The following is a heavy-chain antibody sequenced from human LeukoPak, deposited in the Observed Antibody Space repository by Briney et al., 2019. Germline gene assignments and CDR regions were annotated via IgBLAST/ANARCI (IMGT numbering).Heavy chain of an antibody. CDR2: IKQDGSVK. CDR3: ARIGYTSSSFDY. CDR1: GFTFSSYA. J-gene: IGHJ4*02. Sequence: GGSLRLSCAASGFTFSSYAMSWVRQAPGKGLEWVANIKQDGSVKYYVDSVKGRSTVSRDNAKNSHHLQMNGLRAEDTAVYYRARIGYTSSSFDYWGQGTLVTVSS. V-gene: IGHV3-7*01. D-gene: IGHD6-6*01.